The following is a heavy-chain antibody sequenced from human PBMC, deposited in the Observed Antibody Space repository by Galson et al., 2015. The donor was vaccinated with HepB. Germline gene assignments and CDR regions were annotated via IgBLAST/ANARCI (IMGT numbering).Heavy chain of an antibody. CDR3: TRVWPSGSSYFDY. D-gene: IGHD1-26*01. CDR1: GFTFSDYW. J-gene: IGHJ4*02. V-gene: IGHV3-7*03. Sequence: SLRLSCAASGFTFSDYWMSWVRQTPGKGLEWVANINADGSVKYYVDSVKGRFTISRDDAKNSLYLQVNSLRAEDTAVYYCTRVWPSGSSYFDYWGPGTLVIVSS. CDR2: INADGSVK.